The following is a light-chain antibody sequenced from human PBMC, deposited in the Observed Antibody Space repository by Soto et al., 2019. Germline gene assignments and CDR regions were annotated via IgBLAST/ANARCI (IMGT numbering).Light chain of an antibody. Sequence: QPVLAQSPSASASLGASVKLTCTLSSGHSSYAIAWHQQQPEKGPRYLMKLNSDGSHSKGDGIPDRFSGSSSGAERYLTIASLQSVFDAEYRRQPRSTLIPDLTIG. CDR2: LNSDGSH. V-gene: IGLV4-69*01. J-gene: IGLJ6*01. CDR3: QPRSTLIPDLT. CDR1: SGHSSYA.